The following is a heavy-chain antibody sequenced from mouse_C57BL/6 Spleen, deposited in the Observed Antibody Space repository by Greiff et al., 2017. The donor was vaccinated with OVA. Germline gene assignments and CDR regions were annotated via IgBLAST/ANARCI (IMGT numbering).Heavy chain of an antibody. CDR3: TKNSCACVAY. CDR2: IDPETGGT. D-gene: IGHD1-1*01. CDR1: GYTFTDYE. V-gene: IGHV1-15*01. J-gene: IGHJ3*01. Sequence: VQLQQSGAELVRPGASVTLSCKASGYTFTDYEMHWVKQTPVHGLEWIGAIDPETGGTAYNQKFKGKAILTTDKSYSTSSMELRALTSEDSAVYYCTKNSCACVAYWGQGTLVTVSA.